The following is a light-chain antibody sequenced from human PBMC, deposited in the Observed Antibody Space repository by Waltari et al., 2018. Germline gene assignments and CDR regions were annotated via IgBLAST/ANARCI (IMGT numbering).Light chain of an antibody. CDR1: QSVSRY. V-gene: IGKV3-11*01. J-gene: IGKJ2*01. CDR3: QQRSNWPPYT. CDR2: DAS. Sequence: EIVLTKSPATLSLSPGARSTLSCRASQSVSRYLAWYQQKPGQAPRLLIYDASNRATGIPARFSGSGSGTDFTLTISSLEPEDFAVYYCQQRSNWPPYTFGQGTKLGIK.